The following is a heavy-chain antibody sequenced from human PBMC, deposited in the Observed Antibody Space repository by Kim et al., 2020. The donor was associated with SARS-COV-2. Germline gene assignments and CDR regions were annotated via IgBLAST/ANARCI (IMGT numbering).Heavy chain of an antibody. Sequence: TFNADSVKGRLPISRDNSKNPLYLQMNSLRAEDTAVYYCARIVGATGFVRYWGQGTLVTVSS. V-gene: IGHV3-66*01. CDR3: ARIVGATGFVRY. CDR2: T. D-gene: IGHD1-26*01. J-gene: IGHJ4*02.